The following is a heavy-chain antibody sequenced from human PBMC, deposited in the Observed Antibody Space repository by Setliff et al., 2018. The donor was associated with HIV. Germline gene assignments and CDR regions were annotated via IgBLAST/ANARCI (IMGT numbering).Heavy chain of an antibody. CDR3: MRGRSITIFGVAYFDF. J-gene: IGHJ4*02. CDR1: GGSISSYY. Sequence: PSETLSLTCTVSGGSISSYYWSWIRQPPGKGLEWIGYIYYSGSTNYNPSLKSRVTISVDMSNNQFSLKVTSVTAADTAVYYCMRGRSITIFGVAYFDFWGQGTQVTVSS. V-gene: IGHV4-59*08. CDR2: IYYSGST. D-gene: IGHD3-3*01.